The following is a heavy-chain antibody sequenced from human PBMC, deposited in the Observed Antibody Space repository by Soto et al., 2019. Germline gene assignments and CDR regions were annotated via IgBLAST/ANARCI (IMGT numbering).Heavy chain of an antibody. Sequence: PGGSLRLSCAASGFTFSSYAMSWVRQAPGKGLEWVSAISGSGGSTYYADSVKGRFTISRDNSKNTLYLQMNSLRAEDTAVYYCAKGGLLLWFGELPSDYYFDYWGQGTLVTVSS. J-gene: IGHJ4*02. V-gene: IGHV3-23*01. CDR3: AKGGLLLWFGELPSDYYFDY. CDR1: GFTFSSYA. D-gene: IGHD3-10*01. CDR2: ISGSGGST.